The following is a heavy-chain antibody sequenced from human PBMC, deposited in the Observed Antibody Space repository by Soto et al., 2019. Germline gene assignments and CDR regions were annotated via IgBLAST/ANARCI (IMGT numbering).Heavy chain of an antibody. J-gene: IGHJ6*02. CDR1: GYSFTSYW. CDR3: ARHGGGYDSSGYYSGVSDYYYYYGMDV. D-gene: IGHD3-22*01. Sequence: GESLKISCNGSGYSFTSYWISWVRQMPGKGLEWMGRIDPSDSYTNYSPSFQGHVTISADKSISTAYLQWSSLKASDTAMYYCARHGGGYDSSGYYSGVSDYYYYYGMDVWGQGTTVTVSS. V-gene: IGHV5-10-1*01. CDR2: IDPSDSYT.